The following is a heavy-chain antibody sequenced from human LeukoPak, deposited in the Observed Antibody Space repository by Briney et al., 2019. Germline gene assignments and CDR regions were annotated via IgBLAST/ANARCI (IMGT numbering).Heavy chain of an antibody. V-gene: IGHV4-59*01. CDR3: ARGLAAAEGYYYYMDV. D-gene: IGHD6-13*01. Sequence: PSETLSLTCAVYGGSFSGYYWSWIRQPPGKGLEWIGYIYYSGSTNYNPSLKSRVTISVDTSKNQFSLKLSSVTAADTAVYYCARGLAAAEGYYYYMDVWGKGTTVTVS. CDR2: IYYSGST. CDR1: GGSFSGYY. J-gene: IGHJ6*03.